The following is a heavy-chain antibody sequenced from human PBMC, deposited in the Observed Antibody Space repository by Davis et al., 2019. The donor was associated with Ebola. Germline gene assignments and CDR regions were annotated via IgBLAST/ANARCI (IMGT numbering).Heavy chain of an antibody. V-gene: IGHV4-61*01. CDR3: ARNREGITIFGVVIGRMDV. Sequence: PSETLSLTCTVSGGSVSSGSYYWSWIRQPPGKGLEWIGYIYYSGSTNYNPSLKSRVTISVDTSKNQFSLKLSSVTAADTAVYYCARNREGITIFGVVIGRMDVWGQGTTVTVSS. CDR2: IYYSGST. J-gene: IGHJ6*02. CDR1: GGSVSSGSYY. D-gene: IGHD3-3*01.